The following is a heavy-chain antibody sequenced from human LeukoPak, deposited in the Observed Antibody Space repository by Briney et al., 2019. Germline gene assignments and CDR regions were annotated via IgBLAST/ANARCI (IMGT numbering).Heavy chain of an antibody. D-gene: IGHD2/OR15-2a*01. Sequence: EGSLRLSCAASGNYWMHWVRQAPGKGLVWVSHINSDGSWTSYADSVKGRFTISKDNAKNTVYLQMNSLRAEDTAVYYCVSFYETYWGRGTLVTVSS. V-gene: IGHV3-74*01. CDR2: INSDGSWT. J-gene: IGHJ4*02. CDR1: GNYW. CDR3: VSFYETY.